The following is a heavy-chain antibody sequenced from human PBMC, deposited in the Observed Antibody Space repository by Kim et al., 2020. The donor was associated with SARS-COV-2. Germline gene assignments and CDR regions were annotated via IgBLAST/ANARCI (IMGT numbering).Heavy chain of an antibody. Sequence: YSADSVKGRFTISGDNAKISLYMQMNSLRAEDTAVYYCASRMVTDEGMDVWGQGTTVTVSS. V-gene: IGHV3-11*04. J-gene: IGHJ6*01. CDR3: ASRMVTDEGMDV. D-gene: IGHD5-18*01.